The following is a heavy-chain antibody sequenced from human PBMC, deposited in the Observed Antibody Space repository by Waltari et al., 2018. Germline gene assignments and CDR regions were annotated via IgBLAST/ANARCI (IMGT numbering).Heavy chain of an antibody. Sequence: QVQLQESSPGLVKPSETLSLTCSVSGASVSSIRHYWSWVRETPGKGLEWIGYIYHTGTTNYNPSLKSRVTISVDKSKNQFSLKLRSVTTADTAVYYCARPRTTVGTGLWNDGLQIWGQGTLVTVSS. D-gene: IGHD1-1*01. J-gene: IGHJ3*02. CDR1: GASVSSIRHY. CDR3: ARPRTTVGTGLWNDGLQI. CDR2: IYHTGTT. V-gene: IGHV4-61*01.